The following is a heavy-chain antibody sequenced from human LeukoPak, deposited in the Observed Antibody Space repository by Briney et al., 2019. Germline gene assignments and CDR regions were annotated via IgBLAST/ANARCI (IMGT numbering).Heavy chain of an antibody. V-gene: IGHV1-8*01. D-gene: IGHD3-3*01. Sequence: SVKFSCKASGVTLTSYDINWVRQATGQGLEWMGWMSPNSGNAGYSQNFQGRGTMPRDTSISTAYMELSSLISEDTAVYYCARGLPQAVFGMLIKDWGQGTLVTVSS. CDR3: ARGLPQAVFGMLIKD. J-gene: IGHJ4*02. CDR2: MSPNSGNA. CDR1: GVTLTSYD.